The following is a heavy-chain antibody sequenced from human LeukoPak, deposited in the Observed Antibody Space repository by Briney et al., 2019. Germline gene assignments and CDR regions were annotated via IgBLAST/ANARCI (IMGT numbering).Heavy chain of an antibody. CDR1: ITVSSNY. J-gene: IGHJ3*02. Sequence: PGGSLRLSCAASITVSSNYMTWVRQAAGKELEWVSVIFSGGDTYYADSGKGRFTISRDNSQNTLYLQMNGLRVEDTGVYYCATNAVVVAATGVLDIWGQGTMVTVSS. V-gene: IGHV3-53*05. CDR2: IFSGGDT. D-gene: IGHD2-15*01. CDR3: ATNAVVVAATGVLDI.